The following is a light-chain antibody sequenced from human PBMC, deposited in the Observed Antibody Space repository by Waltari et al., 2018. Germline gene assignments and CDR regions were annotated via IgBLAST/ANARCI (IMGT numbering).Light chain of an antibody. V-gene: IGKV3-20*01. CDR2: GAS. CDR1: QSVSNNY. CDR3: QQYGRSPRT. J-gene: IGKJ2*01. Sequence: EIVLTQSPDTLSLSPGERATLYCRAGQSVSNNYLAWYQHKPGQAPRLLIYGASTRATGIPGRFTGSGSATEFTLTITRLEAEDFAVYFCQQYGRSPRTFGQGTKLEIK.